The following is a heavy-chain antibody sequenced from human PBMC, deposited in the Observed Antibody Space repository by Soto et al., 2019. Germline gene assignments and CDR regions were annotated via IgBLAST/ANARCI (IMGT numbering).Heavy chain of an antibody. CDR2: ISQSGNT. V-gene: IGHV4-34*01. CDR1: SGSFSGYY. D-gene: IGHD6-6*01. CDR3: ARAPKVSGSSQTRPDF. Sequence: QVQLHQWGAGLLKPSETLSLACSIYSGSFSGYYWSWIRQPPGKGLEWIGEISQSGNTNYSPSLTSRVSISIDTSKKQFSLTLASVSAADTAVYYCARAPKVSGSSQTRPDFWGQGTLVTVSS. J-gene: IGHJ4*02.